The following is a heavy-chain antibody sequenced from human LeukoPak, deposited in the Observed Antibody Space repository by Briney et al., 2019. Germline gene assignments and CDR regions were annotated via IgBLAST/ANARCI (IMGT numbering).Heavy chain of an antibody. CDR3: ARGHIAAAGTGFDY. CDR2: STSSYT. Sequence: PGGSLRLSCAASGFTFSDSYMSWIRQAPGKGLEWVSYSTSSYTNYAESVKGRFTISRDNAKNSLYLQMNSLRAEDTAVYYCARGHIAAAGTGFDYWGQGTLVTVSS. D-gene: IGHD6-13*01. V-gene: IGHV3-11*06. J-gene: IGHJ4*02. CDR1: GFTFSDSY.